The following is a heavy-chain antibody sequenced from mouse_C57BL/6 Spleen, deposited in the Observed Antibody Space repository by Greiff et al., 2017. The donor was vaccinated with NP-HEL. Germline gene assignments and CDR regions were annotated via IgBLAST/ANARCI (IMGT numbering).Heavy chain of an antibody. CDR1: GFTFNTYA. D-gene: IGHD1-1*01. Sequence: EVQLVESGGGLVQPKGSLKLSCAASGFTFNTYAMHWVRQAPGKGLEWVARIRSKSSNYATYYADSVKDRFTISRDDSQSMLYLQMNNLKTEDTAMYYCVRGGGLLRYPHYYAMDYWGQGTSVTVSS. V-gene: IGHV10-3*01. J-gene: IGHJ4*01. CDR2: IRSKSSNYAT. CDR3: VRGGGLLRYPHYYAMDY.